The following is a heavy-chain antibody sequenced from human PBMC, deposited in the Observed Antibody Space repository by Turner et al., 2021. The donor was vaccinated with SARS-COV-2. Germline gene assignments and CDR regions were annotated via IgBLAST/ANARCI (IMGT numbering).Heavy chain of an antibody. J-gene: IGHJ5*02. CDR3: ANGGNSVSWFDP. CDR1: GYTLTSYG. CDR2: ISGYKGNT. Sequence: QVQLVQSGAEVKKPGASVKVSCKVSGYTLTSYGISWVRQAPGHGLEWMGWISGYKGNTNYAQKLQGRVTMTTDTSTSTAYMELRSLRSDDTAVYYCANGGNSVSWFDPWGQGTLVTVSS. V-gene: IGHV1-18*04. D-gene: IGHD2-21*02.